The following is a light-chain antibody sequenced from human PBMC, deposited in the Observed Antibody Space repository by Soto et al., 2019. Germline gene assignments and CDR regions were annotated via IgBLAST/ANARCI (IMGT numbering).Light chain of an antibody. CDR1: QSVSSY. V-gene: IGKV3-20*01. CDR2: GAS. J-gene: IGKJ5*01. CDR3: QQYDRPPIN. Sequence: EIVLTQSPATLSLSPVEIATLSSRASQSVSSYLAWYQQKPGQAPRLLIYGASSRATGIPDRFTGSGSGTDFTLTISRLEPEDFAVYYCQQYDRPPINFGQGTQLEI.